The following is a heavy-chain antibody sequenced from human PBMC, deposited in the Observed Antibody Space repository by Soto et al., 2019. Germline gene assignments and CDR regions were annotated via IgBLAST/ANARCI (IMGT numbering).Heavy chain of an antibody. CDR3: ARASPVVTDV. CDR1: GGSISSGDYY. Sequence: QVQLQESGPGLVKPSQTLSLTCTVSGGSISSGDYYWSWIRLPPGKGLEWIGYIYYSASTYYNPSLQSRVTISVDTSKNQFSLKLSSVTAADTAVYYCARASPVVTDVWGQGTTVTVSS. J-gene: IGHJ6*02. V-gene: IGHV4-30-4*01. D-gene: IGHD5-18*01. CDR2: IYYSAST.